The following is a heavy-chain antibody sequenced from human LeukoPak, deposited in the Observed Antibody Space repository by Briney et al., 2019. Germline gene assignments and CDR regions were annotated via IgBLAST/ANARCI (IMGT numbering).Heavy chain of an antibody. CDR3: ARDRLGDYDHSGYYDK. J-gene: IGHJ4*02. CDR1: EFTSSSHW. V-gene: IGHV3-11*01. D-gene: IGHD3-22*01. CDR2: ICDSGRTI. Sequence: GGSLALSCVVSEFTSSSHWMSWIRQAPGKGLEWVSYICDSGRTIYYADSVKGRFTISRDNAKNSVYLQMNNLRAEDTAVYYCARDRLGDYDHSGYYDKWGQGTLVTVSS.